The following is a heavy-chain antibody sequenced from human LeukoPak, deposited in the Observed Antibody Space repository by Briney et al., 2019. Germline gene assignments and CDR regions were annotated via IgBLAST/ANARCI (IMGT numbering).Heavy chain of an antibody. CDR3: AKDYSDSRVADVFFEY. Sequence: GGSLSLSCAASGLTFSDYAMSWFRQAPGKGLEWVSGITSGFTPHYADSVKGRFTISRDDSKNTFNLQLNSLRAEDTAVYYCAKDYSDSRVADVFFEYWGQGTLVTVSS. CDR2: ITSGFTP. J-gene: IGHJ4*02. V-gene: IGHV3-23*01. CDR1: GLTFSDYA. D-gene: IGHD2-15*01.